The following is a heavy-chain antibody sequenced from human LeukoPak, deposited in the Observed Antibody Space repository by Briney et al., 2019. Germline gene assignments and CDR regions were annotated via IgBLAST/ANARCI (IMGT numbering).Heavy chain of an antibody. CDR1: GGSISSYY. CDR2: IYYSGST. Sequence: ASETLSLTCTVSGGSISSYYWSWIRQPPGKGLEWIGYIYYSGSTNYNPPLKSRVTISVDTSKNQFSLKLSSVTAADTAVYYCARALSRDGYNPFDYWGQGTLVTVSS. J-gene: IGHJ4*02. CDR3: ARALSRDGYNPFDY. V-gene: IGHV4-59*01. D-gene: IGHD5-24*01.